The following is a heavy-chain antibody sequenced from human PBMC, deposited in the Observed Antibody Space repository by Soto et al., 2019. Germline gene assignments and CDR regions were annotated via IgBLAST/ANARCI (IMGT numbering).Heavy chain of an antibody. D-gene: IGHD3-3*01. CDR2: ISYDGSNK. Sequence: GGSLRLSCEASGFTFISHGMHWVRQAPGKGLEWVAVISYDGSNKYYADSVKGRFTISRDNSKNTLYLQMNTLRAEDTAVYYCAKGRLSGYYYAAVFDYWGQGTLVTVSS. CDR1: GFTFISHG. J-gene: IGHJ4*02. V-gene: IGHV3-30*18. CDR3: AKGRLSGYYYAAVFDY.